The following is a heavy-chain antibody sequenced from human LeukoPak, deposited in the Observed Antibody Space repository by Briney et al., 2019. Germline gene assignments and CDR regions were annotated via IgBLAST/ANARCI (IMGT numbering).Heavy chain of an antibody. J-gene: IGHJ4*02. CDR2: IDANNGDT. CDR1: GYTFRGNY. Sequence: GASVKISCKASGYTFRGNYIHWLRQAPGQGLEWMGWIDANNGDTKSAQKFQGRVTMRRDTSISSAYMDLSSLSPDDAAVYYCARDPSSVTLYFFDYWGQGTLVTVSS. CDR3: ARDPSSVTLYFFDY. V-gene: IGHV1-2*02. D-gene: IGHD4-11*01.